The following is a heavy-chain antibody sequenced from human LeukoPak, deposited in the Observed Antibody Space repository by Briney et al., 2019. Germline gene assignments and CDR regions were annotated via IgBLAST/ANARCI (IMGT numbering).Heavy chain of an antibody. CDR3: ARDGYKNYYYYGMVV. V-gene: IGHV4-59*01. CDR1: GGSISSYY. D-gene: IGHD5-24*01. CDR2: IYYSGST. J-gene: IGHJ6*02. Sequence: SETLSLTCTVSGGSISSYYWSWIRQPPGKGLEWIGYIYYSGSTNYNPSLKSRVTISVDTSKNQFSLKLSSVTAADTAVYYCARDGYKNYYYYGMVVWGQGTTVTVSS.